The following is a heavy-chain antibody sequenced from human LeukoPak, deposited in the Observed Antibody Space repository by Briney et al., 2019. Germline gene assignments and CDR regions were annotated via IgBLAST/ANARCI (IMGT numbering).Heavy chain of an antibody. CDR1: EGTFSSYA. V-gene: IGHV1-69*13. CDR2: IIPIFGTA. D-gene: IGHD3-22*01. J-gene: IGHJ4*02. Sequence: SVKVSCKASEGTFSSYAISWVRQAPGQGLEWMGGIIPIFGTANYAQKFQGRVTITADESTSTAYMELSSLRSEDTAVYYCAILTGYYYDSSGYYRDYWGQGTLVTVSS. CDR3: AILTGYYYDSSGYYRDY.